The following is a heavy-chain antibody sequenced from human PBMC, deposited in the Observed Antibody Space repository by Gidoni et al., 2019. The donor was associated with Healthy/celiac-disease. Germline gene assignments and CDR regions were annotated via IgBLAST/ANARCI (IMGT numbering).Heavy chain of an antibody. J-gene: IGHJ4*02. CDR2: IKQDGSEK. Sequence: EVQLVESGGGLVQPGGSLRLSCAASGFTFSSCWLSWVRQAPGKGLEGVANIKQDGSEKYYVDAVKGRFTISRDNAKNSLYLQMNSLRAEDTAVYYCARDWGGDYGGGYYDSSGYPVGPWDYWGQGTLVTVSS. CDR1: GFTFSSCW. D-gene: IGHD3-22*01. CDR3: ARDWGGDYGGGYYDSSGYPVGPWDY. V-gene: IGHV3-7*01.